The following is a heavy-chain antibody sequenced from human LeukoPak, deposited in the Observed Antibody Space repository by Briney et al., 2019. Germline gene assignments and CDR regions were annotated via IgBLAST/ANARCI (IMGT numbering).Heavy chain of an antibody. CDR3: ASAQGGVILPDYLHL. CDR2: IIGSGNYM. Sequence: GGSLRHSCAASELTLSSYNMNWVRQALGKGLDWVSSIIGSGNYMYYADSLKGRFTISRDHAKNSLYLQMNSLGADDTAVYFWASAQGGVILPDYLHLWGQGTLVTVSS. CDR1: ELTLSSYN. V-gene: IGHV3-21*01. J-gene: IGHJ1*01. D-gene: IGHD3-16*02.